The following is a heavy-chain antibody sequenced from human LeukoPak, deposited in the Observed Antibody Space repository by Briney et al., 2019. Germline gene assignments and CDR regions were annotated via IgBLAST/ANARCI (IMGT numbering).Heavy chain of an antibody. CDR2: IYSGGST. D-gene: IGHD6-13*01. Sequence: GGSLRLSCAASGFTVSSNYMSWVRQAPGKGLEWVSVIYSGGSTYYADSVKGRFTISRDNSKNTLYLQMNSLRAEDTAAYYCARYSVSYSSSWEFDYWGQGTLVTVSS. CDR1: GFTVSSNY. V-gene: IGHV3-53*01. J-gene: IGHJ4*02. CDR3: ARYSVSYSSSWEFDY.